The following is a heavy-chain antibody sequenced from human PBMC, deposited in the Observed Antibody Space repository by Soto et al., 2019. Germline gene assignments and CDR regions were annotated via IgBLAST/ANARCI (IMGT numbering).Heavy chain of an antibody. Sequence: QVQLVESGGGLVKPGRSLRLSCATSGFTFSDYYMSWIRKAPGKGLEWVSYIGTRGNTKYYADSVRGRFTISRDNAKNSLYLQMNSLRADATAVYYCARDGTEYYGEYYDYWGQGIPVTVSS. D-gene: IGHD4-17*01. CDR1: GFTFSDYY. CDR3: ARDGTEYYGEYYDY. J-gene: IGHJ4*02. CDR2: IGTRGNTK. V-gene: IGHV3-11*01.